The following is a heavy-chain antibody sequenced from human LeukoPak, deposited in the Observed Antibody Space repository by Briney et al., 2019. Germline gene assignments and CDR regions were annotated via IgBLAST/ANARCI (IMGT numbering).Heavy chain of an antibody. CDR3: ARSRTSGWSYFDY. CDR2: IKQDGSEK. J-gene: IGHJ4*02. D-gene: IGHD6-19*01. V-gene: IGHV3-7*01. CDR1: GFTFSSYW. Sequence: GSLRLSCAASGFTFSSYWMSWVRQAPGKGLEWVANIKQDGSEKYYVDSVKGRFTISRDNAKNSLYLQMNSLRAEDTAVYYCARSRTSGWSYFDYWGQGTLVTVSS.